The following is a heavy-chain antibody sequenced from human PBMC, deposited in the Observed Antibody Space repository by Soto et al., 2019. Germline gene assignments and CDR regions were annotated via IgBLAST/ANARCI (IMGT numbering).Heavy chain of an antibody. V-gene: IGHV1-18*01. Sequence: QVQLVQSGAEVKKPGASVKVSCKASGYTFTSYGISWVRQAPGQGLEWMGWISAYNGNTNYAQKLQGRVTMTTDTPTSTAYMELRRLRSDDTAVYYCARVASYYYDSSGYLHDYWGQGTLVTVSS. D-gene: IGHD3-22*01. CDR3: ARVASYYYDSSGYLHDY. J-gene: IGHJ4*02. CDR2: ISAYNGNT. CDR1: GYTFTSYG.